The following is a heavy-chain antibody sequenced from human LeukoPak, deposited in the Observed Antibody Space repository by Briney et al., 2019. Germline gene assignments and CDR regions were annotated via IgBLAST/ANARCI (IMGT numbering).Heavy chain of an antibody. CDR3: AKGRQYQLLSGLDY. J-gene: IGHJ4*02. V-gene: IGHV3-23*01. D-gene: IGHD2-2*01. CDR1: GFTFSSYA. CDR2: ISGSGGST. Sequence: PGGSLRLSCAASGFTFSSYAMSWVRQAPGKGLEWVSAISGSGGSTYYADSVKGRFTISRDNSKNTLYLRMNSLRAEDTAVYYCAKGRQYQLLSGLDYWGQGTLVTVSS.